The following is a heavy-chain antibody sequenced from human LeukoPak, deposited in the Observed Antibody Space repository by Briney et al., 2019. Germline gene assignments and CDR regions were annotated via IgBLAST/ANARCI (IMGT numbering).Heavy chain of an antibody. CDR1: GYSISSGYY. J-gene: IGHJ4*02. CDR2: IYHSGGT. Sequence: SETLSLTCTVSGYSISSGYYWGWIRQPPGKGLEWIGSIYHSGGTYYNPSLKSRVTISVDTSKNQFSLKLSSVTAADTAVYYCARDTLDYYDSSGYFSYWGLGTLVTVSS. CDR3: ARDTLDYYDSSGYFSY. V-gene: IGHV4-38-2*02. D-gene: IGHD3-22*01.